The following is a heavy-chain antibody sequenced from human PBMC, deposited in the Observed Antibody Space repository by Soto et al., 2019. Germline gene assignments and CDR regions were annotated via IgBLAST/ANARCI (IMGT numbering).Heavy chain of an antibody. J-gene: IGHJ4*02. CDR2: ISGSGGST. CDR1: GFTFSSYA. Sequence: GGSLRLSCAASGFTFSSYAMSWVRQAPGKGLEWVSAISGSGGSTYYADSVKGRFTISRDNSKNTLYLQMNSLRAEDTAVYYCAKGKVDTAMVRLLIFDYWGQGTLVTVSS. D-gene: IGHD5-18*01. V-gene: IGHV3-23*01. CDR3: AKGKVDTAMVRLLIFDY.